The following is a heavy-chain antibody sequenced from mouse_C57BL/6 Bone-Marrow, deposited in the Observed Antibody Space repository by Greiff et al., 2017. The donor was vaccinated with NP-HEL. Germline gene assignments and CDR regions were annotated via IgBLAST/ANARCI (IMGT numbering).Heavy chain of an antibody. J-gene: IGHJ4*01. CDR2: IDPENGDT. V-gene: IGHV14-4*01. Sequence: EVQLQQSGAELVRPGASVKLSCTASGFNIKDDYMHWVKHRPEQGLEWIGWIDPENGDTEYASKFQGKATITADTSSNTAYLQLSSLTSEDTAVYYCTSLWAMDYWGQGTSVTVSS. CDR1: GFNIKDDY. CDR3: TSLWAMDY. D-gene: IGHD1-1*02.